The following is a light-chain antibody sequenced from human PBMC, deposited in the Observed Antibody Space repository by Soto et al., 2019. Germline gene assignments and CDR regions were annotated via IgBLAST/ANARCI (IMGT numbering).Light chain of an antibody. CDR2: GAS. J-gene: IGKJ3*01. CDR3: QQSSNYFS. CDR1: QGLNTN. V-gene: IGKV1D-13*01. Sequence: AIQLTQSPSSLSSSVGDRVTITCRASQGLNTNLAWYQQKPGKSPKLLMYGASTLQKGVPSRFSGNGSGTDFTLTISSLQPEDSATFYCQQSSNYFSFVPGTKVDI.